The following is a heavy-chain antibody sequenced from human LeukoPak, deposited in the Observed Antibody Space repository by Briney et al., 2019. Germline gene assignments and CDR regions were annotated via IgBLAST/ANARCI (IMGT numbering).Heavy chain of an antibody. D-gene: IGHD3-22*01. J-gene: IGHJ3*02. CDR2: INHSEST. Sequence: PSETLSLTCAVYGGSLSDYYWSWIRQPPGKGLEWIGEINHSESTNYNPSLKSRVTISVDTSKNQFSLKLSSVTAADTAVYYCARSTMIVVGDAFDIWGQGTMVTVSS. CDR3: ARSTMIVVGDAFDI. CDR1: GGSLSDYY. V-gene: IGHV4-34*01.